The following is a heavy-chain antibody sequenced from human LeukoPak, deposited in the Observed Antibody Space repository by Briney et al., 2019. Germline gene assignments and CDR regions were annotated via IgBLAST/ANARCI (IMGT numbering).Heavy chain of an antibody. CDR1: GFTFSSYG. CDR2: ISYDGSNK. CDR3: AKEDGMDV. V-gene: IGHV3-30*18. Sequence: GRSLRLSCAASGFTFSSYGTHWVRQAPGKGLEWVAVISYDGSNKYYADSVKGRFTISRDNSKNTLYLQMNSLRAEDTVVYYCAKEDGMDVWGQGTTVTVSS. J-gene: IGHJ6*02.